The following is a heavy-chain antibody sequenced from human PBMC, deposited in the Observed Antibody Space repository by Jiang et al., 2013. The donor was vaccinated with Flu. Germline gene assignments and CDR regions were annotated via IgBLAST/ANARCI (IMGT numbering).Heavy chain of an antibody. D-gene: IGHD2-2*02. J-gene: IGHJ5*02. Sequence: QSGSELKEPGASVKISCKAIQYSFTCCSINWLRQAPGQGLEWMGWINTSTGRPTYAQAFTGRFVFSLDTSVSTAYLQISGLRTEDTAVYYCARDLDAIHFDPWGQGTLVTVSS. CDR3: ARDLDAIHFDP. V-gene: IGHV7-4-1*02. CDR2: INTSTGRP. CDR1: QYSFTCCS.